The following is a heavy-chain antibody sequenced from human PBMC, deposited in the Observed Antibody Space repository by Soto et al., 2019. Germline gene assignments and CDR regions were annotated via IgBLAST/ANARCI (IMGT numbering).Heavy chain of an antibody. CDR2: IYYSGST. CDR3: ARDGRYYYGSGSYRPRDYYYGMDV. D-gene: IGHD3-10*01. J-gene: IGHJ6*02. CDR1: GGSISSYY. Sequence: LSLTCTVSGGSISSYYWSWIRQPPGKGLEWIGYIYYSGSTNYNPSLKSRVTISVDTSKNQFSLKLSSVTAADTAVYYCARDGRYYYGSGSYRPRDYYYGMDVWGQGTTVTVSS. V-gene: IGHV4-59*01.